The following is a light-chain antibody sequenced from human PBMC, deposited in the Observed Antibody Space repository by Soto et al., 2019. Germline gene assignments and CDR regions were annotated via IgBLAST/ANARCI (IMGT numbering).Light chain of an antibody. J-gene: IGKJ3*01. CDR1: QSVSSSY. CDR3: QQYGSRFT. CDR2: GAS. Sequence: EIVLTQSPGTLSLSPGERATLSCRASQSVSSSYLAWYQQKPGQAPRLLIYGASSRATDIPDRFSGSGSGTDFTLTISRLEPEDFAVYYCQQYGSRFTFGPGTKVDIK. V-gene: IGKV3-20*01.